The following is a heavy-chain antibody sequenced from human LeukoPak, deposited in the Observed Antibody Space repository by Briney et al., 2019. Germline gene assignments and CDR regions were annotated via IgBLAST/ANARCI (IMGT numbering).Heavy chain of an antibody. J-gene: IGHJ4*02. CDR1: GFAFNSYW. CDR3: AAGIKNY. D-gene: IGHD1-14*01. CDR2: INSDGSST. V-gene: IGHV3-74*01. Sequence: GGSLRLSCVASGFAFNSYWMHWVRQAPGKGLVWVSRINSDGSSTRYADSVKGRFTISRDNAKNSLYLQMNSLRAEDTAVYYCAAGIKNYWGQGTLVTVSS.